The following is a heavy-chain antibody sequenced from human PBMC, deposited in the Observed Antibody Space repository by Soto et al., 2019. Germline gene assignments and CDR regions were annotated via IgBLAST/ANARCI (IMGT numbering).Heavy chain of an antibody. V-gene: IGHV1-24*01. CDR1: GYTLTELS. CDR3: ATDIAGRYCSSTSCSTSFDY. Sequence: ASVKVSCKVSGYTLTELSMHWVRQAPGKGLEWMGGFDPEDGETIYAQKFQGRVTMTEDTSTDTAYMELSSLRSEDTAVYYCATDIAGRYCSSTSCSTSFDYWGQGTLVTVSS. D-gene: IGHD2-2*01. J-gene: IGHJ4*02. CDR2: FDPEDGET.